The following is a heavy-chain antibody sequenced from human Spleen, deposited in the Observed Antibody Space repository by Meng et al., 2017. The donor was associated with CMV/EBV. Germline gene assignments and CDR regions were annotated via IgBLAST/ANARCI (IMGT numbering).Heavy chain of an antibody. V-gene: IGHV4-34*01. CDR3: AGGIGYSYGNGDY. CDR1: RGACSSYY. J-gene: IGHJ4*02. D-gene: IGHD5-18*01. Sequence: FKPQHSPFLTVVVIRGACSSYYWNWTRTPTGKGLEWIGEINHSGSINYNPSLKSRVTISVDTSKNQFSLKLSSVTAADTAVYYCAGGIGYSYGNGDYWGQGTLVTVSS. CDR2: INHSGSI.